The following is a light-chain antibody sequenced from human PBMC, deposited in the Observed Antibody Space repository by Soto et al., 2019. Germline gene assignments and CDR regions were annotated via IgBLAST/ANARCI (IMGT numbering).Light chain of an antibody. J-gene: IGKJ1*01. Sequence: VCTHSPSTLSLSTAERAALSCSASQSVSSRYLAWYQQKPGQAPRLLIYGTSSRATGIPDRFSGSGSGTDFTLTINRLEPEDFAVYYCQQFGSSSWTFGQGPKVDVK. CDR2: GTS. CDR1: QSVSSRY. V-gene: IGKV3-20*01. CDR3: QQFGSSSWT.